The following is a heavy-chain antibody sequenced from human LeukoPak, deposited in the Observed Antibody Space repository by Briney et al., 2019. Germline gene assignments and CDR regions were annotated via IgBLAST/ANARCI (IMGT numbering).Heavy chain of an antibody. CDR2: IYPGDSDT. D-gene: IGHD6-19*01. Sequence: GESLQISCKGSGYRFTSYWIGWVRQMPGKGLEWMGIIYPGDSDTRYSPSFQGQVTISADKSISTAYLQWSSLKASDTAMYYCARLGALSSGWYDQGADYWGQGTLVTVSS. V-gene: IGHV5-51*01. CDR3: ARLGALSSGWYDQGADY. CDR1: GYRFTSYW. J-gene: IGHJ4*02.